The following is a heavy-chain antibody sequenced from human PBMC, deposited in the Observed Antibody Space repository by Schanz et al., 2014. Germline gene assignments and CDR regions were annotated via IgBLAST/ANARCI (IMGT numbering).Heavy chain of an antibody. D-gene: IGHD5-12*01. CDR3: ARDFHGYGPHLDY. J-gene: IGHJ4*02. CDR2: LWHDGSKK. V-gene: IGHV3-30*02. CDR1: GFTFSSYA. Sequence: QMQLVESGGGLVKPGGSLRLSCAASGFTFSSYAMSWVRQAPGKGLEWVAILWHDGSKKYYADSVKGRFTVSRDNSKNTLYLQLSSLRAEDTAVYYCARDFHGYGPHLDYWGQGSLVTVSS.